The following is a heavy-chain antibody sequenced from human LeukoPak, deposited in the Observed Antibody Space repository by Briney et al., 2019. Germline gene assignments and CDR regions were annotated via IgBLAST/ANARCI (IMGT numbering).Heavy chain of an antibody. Sequence: GGSLRLSCAASGFTFSSYCMHWVRHAPGGGLVWVSRINSDGSSTSYADSVKGRFTISRDNAKNTLYLQMNSLRAEDTAVYYCARDSGYSSLFDYWGQGTLVTVSS. CDR1: GFTFSSYC. CDR2: INSDGSST. D-gene: IGHD6-13*01. V-gene: IGHV3-74*01. CDR3: ARDSGYSSLFDY. J-gene: IGHJ4*02.